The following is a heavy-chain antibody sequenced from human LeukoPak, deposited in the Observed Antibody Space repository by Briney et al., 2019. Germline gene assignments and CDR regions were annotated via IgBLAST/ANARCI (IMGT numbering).Heavy chain of an antibody. J-gene: IGHJ4*02. CDR3: AITTRDDFGEYFFDY. Sequence: PSETLSLTCAVSGGSISTYYWSWIRQPPGKGLEWIGYIYHGGSAMYSPSLRSRVTISVDRPNNHFSLKLTSVTAADTAVYFCAITTRDDFGEYFFDYWGQGTLVTVSS. CDR2: IYHGGSA. V-gene: IGHV4-59*01. D-gene: IGHD4-17*01. CDR1: GGSISTYY.